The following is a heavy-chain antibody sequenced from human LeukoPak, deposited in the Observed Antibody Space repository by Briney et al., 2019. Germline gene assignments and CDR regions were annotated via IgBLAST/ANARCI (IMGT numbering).Heavy chain of an antibody. V-gene: IGHV1-8*03. CDR3: ARGGDLYDFWSGYYNP. Sequence: GASVKVSCKASGYTFTSYDVNWVRQATGQGLEWMGWMNPNSGNTGYAQKFQGRVTITRNTSISTAYMELSSLRSEDTAVYYCARGGDLYDFWSGYYNPWGQETLVTVSS. CDR1: GYTFTSYD. CDR2: MNPNSGNT. D-gene: IGHD3-3*01. J-gene: IGHJ5*02.